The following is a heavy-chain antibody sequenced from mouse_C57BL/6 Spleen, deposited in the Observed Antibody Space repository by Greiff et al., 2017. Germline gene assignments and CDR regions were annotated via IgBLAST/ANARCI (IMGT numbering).Heavy chain of an antibody. CDR2: IDPETGGT. CDR3: TRDGYDVEYFDY. Sequence: VQLQQSGAELVRPGASVTLSCKASGYTFTDYEMHWVKQTPVHGLEWIGAIDPETGGTAYNQKFKGKAILTADKSSSTAYMELRSLTSEDSAVYYCTRDGYDVEYFDYWGQGTTLTVSS. D-gene: IGHD2-2*01. CDR1: GYTFTDYE. J-gene: IGHJ2*01. V-gene: IGHV1-15*01.